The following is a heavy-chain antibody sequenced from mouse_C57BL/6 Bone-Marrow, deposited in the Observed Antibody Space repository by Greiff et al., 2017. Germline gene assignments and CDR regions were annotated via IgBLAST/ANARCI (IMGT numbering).Heavy chain of an antibody. Sequence: VQLQHSGPELVKPGASVKMSCKASGYTFTDYYMHWVKQKPGKGLEWIGEIYPGSGNTYYNEKFKGKATLTADTSSSTAYMQLSSLTSEDSAVYFCARVGSSGLFDYWGQGTTLTVSS. CDR2: YPGSGNTY. D-gene: IGHD3-2*02. V-gene: IGHV1-83*01. J-gene: IGHJ2*01. CDR3: RVGSSGLFDY. CDR1: YTFTDYYM.